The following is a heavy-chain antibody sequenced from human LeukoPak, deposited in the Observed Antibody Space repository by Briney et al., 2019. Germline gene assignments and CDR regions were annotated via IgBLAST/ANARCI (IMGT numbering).Heavy chain of an antibody. CDR1: GYTFTGYY. CDR2: INPNSGGT. V-gene: IGHV1-2*06. CDR3: ARAYYSSTSCYRGYYYGMDV. Sequence: ASVKVSCKASGYTFTGYYMHWVRQAPGQGLEWMGRINPNSGGTNYAQKFQGRVTMTRDTSISTAYMELSRLRSDDTAVYYCARAYYSSTSCYRGYYYGMDVWGQGTTVTVSS. D-gene: IGHD2-2*02. J-gene: IGHJ6*02.